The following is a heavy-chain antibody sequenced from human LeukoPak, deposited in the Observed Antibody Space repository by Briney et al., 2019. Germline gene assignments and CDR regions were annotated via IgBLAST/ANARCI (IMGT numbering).Heavy chain of an antibody. V-gene: IGHV1-69*04. D-gene: IGHD2-15*01. CDR3: AREYCSGGSCYDCYSD. CDR2: IIPILGIA. Sequence: GASVKVSCKASGGTFSSYAISWVRQAPGQGLEWMGRIIPILGIANYAQKFQGRVTITADKSTSTAYMELSSLRSEDTAVYYCAREYCSGGSCYDCYSDWGQGTLVTVSS. CDR1: GGTFSSYA. J-gene: IGHJ4*02.